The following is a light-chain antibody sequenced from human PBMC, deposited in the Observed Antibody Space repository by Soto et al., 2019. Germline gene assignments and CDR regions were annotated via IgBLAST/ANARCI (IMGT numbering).Light chain of an antibody. CDR3: QSYDNSLSGSGV. V-gene: IGLV1-40*01. J-gene: IGLJ1*01. CDR2: GNS. CDR1: SSNIGAGYD. Sequence: QSVLTQPPSVSGAPGQRVTISCTGSSSNIGAGYDVHWYQQLPGTAPKLLIYGNSNRPSGVPDRFSGSKSRTSASLAITGLQAEDEADYYCQSYDNSLSGSGVFGTGTKLTVL.